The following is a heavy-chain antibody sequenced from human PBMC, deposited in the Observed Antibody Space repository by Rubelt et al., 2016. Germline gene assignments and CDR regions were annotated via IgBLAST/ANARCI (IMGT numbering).Heavy chain of an antibody. CDR2: VNPNNGGT. Sequence: GYTFTGYSMHLVRQAPGQGLEWMGRVNPNNGGTNYAQKFQGRVTMAREPSISPAYMELSRLISDDPAVYYCASGGRGVEMAGTWDYFDWWGQGTLVTVSS. V-gene: IGHV1-2*06. CDR3: ASGGRGVEMAGTWDYFDW. J-gene: IGHJ4*02. D-gene: IGHD6-19*01. CDR1: GYTFTGYS.